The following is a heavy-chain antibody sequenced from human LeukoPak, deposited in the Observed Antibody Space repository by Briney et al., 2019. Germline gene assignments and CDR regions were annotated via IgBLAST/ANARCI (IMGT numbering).Heavy chain of an antibody. V-gene: IGHV3-30*02. CDR2: IRNDGSYK. D-gene: IGHD3-10*01. CDR1: GFTFSSYG. Sequence: PGGSLRLSCAASGFTFSSYGMHWVRQAPGKGLEWVAFIRNDGSYKYSADSVKGRFTISRDNSKKTLYLQTNSLRAEDTAVYYCAKDYGSGGYAFDPWGQGTLVTVSS. CDR3: AKDYGSGGYAFDP. J-gene: IGHJ5*02.